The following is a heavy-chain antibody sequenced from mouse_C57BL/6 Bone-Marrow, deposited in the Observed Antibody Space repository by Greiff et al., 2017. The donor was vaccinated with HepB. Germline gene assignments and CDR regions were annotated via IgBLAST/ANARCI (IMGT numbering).Heavy chain of an antibody. CDR1: GYAFSSSW. CDR2: IYPGDGDT. Sequence: VKLMESGPELVKPGASVKISCKASGYAFSSSWMNWVKQRPGKGLEWIGRIYPGDGDTNYNGKFKGKATLTADKSSSTAYMQLSSLTSEDSAVYFCARRDDGYYFYAMDYWGQGTSVTVSS. V-gene: IGHV1-82*01. CDR3: ARRDDGYYFYAMDY. D-gene: IGHD2-3*01. J-gene: IGHJ4*01.